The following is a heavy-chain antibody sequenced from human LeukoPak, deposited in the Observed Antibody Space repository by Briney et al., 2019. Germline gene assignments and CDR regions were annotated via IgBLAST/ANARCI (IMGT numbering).Heavy chain of an antibody. V-gene: IGHV4-39*01. CDR2: IYYSGST. CDR3: ARRVYGGKMHRWFDP. CDR1: GGSISSSSYY. J-gene: IGHJ5*02. D-gene: IGHD4-23*01. Sequence: PSETLSLTCTVSGGSISSSSYYWGWIRQPPGKGLEWIGSIYYSGSTYYNPSLKSRVTISVDTSKNQFSLKLSSVTAADTAVYYCARRVYGGKMHRWFDPWGQATLVTVSP.